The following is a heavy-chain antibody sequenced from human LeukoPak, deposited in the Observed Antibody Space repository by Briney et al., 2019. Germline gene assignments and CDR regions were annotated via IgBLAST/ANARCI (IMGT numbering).Heavy chain of an antibody. CDR2: IYYTGST. CDR1: GGSISTYY. Sequence: PSETLSLTCTVSGGSISTYYWSWIRQPPGKGLEWVGYIYYTGSTSYNPSLKSRVPMSLAASKTQFSLELNSVTPADTAVYYCARGGNYWPQWWFDPWGRGTLVSVSS. D-gene: IGHD1-26*01. CDR3: ARGGNYWPQWWFDP. J-gene: IGHJ5*01. V-gene: IGHV4-59*01.